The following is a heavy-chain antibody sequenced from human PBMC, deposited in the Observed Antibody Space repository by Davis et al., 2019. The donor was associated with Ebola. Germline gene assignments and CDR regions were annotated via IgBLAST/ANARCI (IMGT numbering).Heavy chain of an antibody. J-gene: IGHJ4*02. V-gene: IGHV3-11*04. Sequence: GGSLRLSCAASGFTVSYNYMSWVRQAPGKGLEWVSYISGSATSTFYADSVKGRFTISRDNARDSLYLQMDSLRVEDTAIYYCARDAFSLSRYDTEDHWGQGTLVTVSS. CDR1: GFTVSYNY. CDR2: ISGSATST. D-gene: IGHD3-9*01. CDR3: ARDAFSLSRYDTEDH.